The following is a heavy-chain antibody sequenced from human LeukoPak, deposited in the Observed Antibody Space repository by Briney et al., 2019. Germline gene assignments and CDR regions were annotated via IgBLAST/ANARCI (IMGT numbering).Heavy chain of an antibody. V-gene: IGHV1-8*01. CDR1: GYTFTSYD. CDR3: ARILPYRGDIVVVHAFDI. Sequence: ASVKVSCKASGYTFTSYDINWVRQATGQGLEWMGWMNPNSGNTGYAQKFQGRVTMTRNTSISTAYMELSSLRSEDTAVYYCARILPYRGDIVVVHAFDIWGQGTMVTVSS. J-gene: IGHJ3*02. D-gene: IGHD2-2*01. CDR2: MNPNSGNT.